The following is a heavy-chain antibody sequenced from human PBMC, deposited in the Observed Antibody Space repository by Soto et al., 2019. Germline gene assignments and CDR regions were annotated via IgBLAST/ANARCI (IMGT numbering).Heavy chain of an antibody. CDR2: IYYSGST. CDR1: GGSVSSGSYY. D-gene: IGHD6-13*01. CDR3: ARAAVSSSWYDYYYYYGMDV. Sequence: SATLSITWTVSGGSVSSGSYYWSWIRQPPGKGLEWIGYIYYSGSTNYNPSLKSRVTISVDTSKNQFSLKLSSVTAADTAVYYCARAAVSSSWYDYYYYYGMDVWGQGTTVTVSS. J-gene: IGHJ6*02. V-gene: IGHV4-61*01.